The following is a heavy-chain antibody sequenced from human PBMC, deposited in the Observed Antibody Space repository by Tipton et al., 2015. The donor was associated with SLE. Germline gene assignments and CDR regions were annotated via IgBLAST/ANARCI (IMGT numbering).Heavy chain of an antibody. CDR2: IYYSGST. Sequence: TLSLTCTVSGGSISSYYWSWIRQPPGKGLEWIGYIYYSGSTYYNPSLKSRVTISVDTSKNQFSLKLSSVTAADTAVYYCARVQLGYCSGGSCYGPHFDYWGQGTLVTVSS. J-gene: IGHJ4*02. CDR3: ARVQLGYCSGGSCYGPHFDY. CDR1: GGSISSYY. V-gene: IGHV4-59*12. D-gene: IGHD2-15*01.